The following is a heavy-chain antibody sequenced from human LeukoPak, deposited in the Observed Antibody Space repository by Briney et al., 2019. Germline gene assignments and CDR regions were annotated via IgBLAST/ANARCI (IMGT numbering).Heavy chain of an antibody. CDR2: MNPNRANT. CDR1: RCTLTRYE. Sequence: ASVKVPYKASRCTLTRYEIILVRQATGHRLEGMGWMNPNRANTDYAQQFQARVTLTRNTSISTAYMELSSLRSEDSAVYYCARGFGSTGAWDVAHDSFDIWGQGTMVTVSS. J-gene: IGHJ3*02. V-gene: IGHV1-8*03. D-gene: IGHD3-10*01. CDR3: ARGFGSTGAWDVAHDSFDI.